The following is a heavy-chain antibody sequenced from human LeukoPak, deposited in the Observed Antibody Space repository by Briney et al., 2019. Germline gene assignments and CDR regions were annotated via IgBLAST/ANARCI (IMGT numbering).Heavy chain of an antibody. V-gene: IGHV3-53*01. CDR3: ASAREYCGSAECYEYFQH. CDR1: GFTFSNYG. D-gene: IGHD2-21*01. J-gene: IGHJ1*01. CDR2: IYSGGST. Sequence: GGSLRLSCAASGFTFSNYGMHWVRQSPGKGLEWVSVIYSGGSTYYADSVNGRFTISRDNSRNTLLLQMNSLRAEDTALYYCASAREYCGSAECYEYFQHWGQGTLVTVSS.